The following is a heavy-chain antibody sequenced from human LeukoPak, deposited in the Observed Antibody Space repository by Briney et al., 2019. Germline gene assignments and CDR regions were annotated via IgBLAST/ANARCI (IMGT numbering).Heavy chain of an antibody. J-gene: IGHJ4*02. CDR2: ISGDGGST. Sequence: GGSLRLSCAASGFTFDDYAMHWVRQAPGKGLEWVSLISGDGGSTYYADSVKGRFTTSRDNSKNSLYLQMNSLRTEDTALYYCAKAATLLLLEGYFDYWGQGTLVPVSS. CDR3: AKAATLLLLEGYFDY. CDR1: GFTFDDYA. V-gene: IGHV3-43*02. D-gene: IGHD3-10*01.